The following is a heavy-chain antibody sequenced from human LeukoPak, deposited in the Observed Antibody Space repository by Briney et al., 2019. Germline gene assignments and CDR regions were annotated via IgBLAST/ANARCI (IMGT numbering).Heavy chain of an antibody. D-gene: IGHD3-9*01. Sequence: KSSETLSLTCTVSGDSISSSSYYWGWIRQPPGKGLEWIGSIYHSGSTYYNPSPKSRVTISVDTSKNQFSLKLSSVTAADTAVYYCAPVLRYFDLQFDPWGQGTLVTVSS. CDR2: IYHSGST. J-gene: IGHJ5*02. CDR3: APVLRYFDLQFDP. CDR1: GDSISSSSYY. V-gene: IGHV4-39*07.